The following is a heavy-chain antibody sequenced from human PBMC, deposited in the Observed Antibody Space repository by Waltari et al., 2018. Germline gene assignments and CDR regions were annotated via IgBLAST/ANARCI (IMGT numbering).Heavy chain of an antibody. D-gene: IGHD1-26*01. CDR3: AREKDSGSYYGAFDY. V-gene: IGHV1-69*01. CDR1: GGTFSSYA. Sequence: QVQLVQSGAEVKKPGSSGKLSCKASGGTFSSYAISWVRQAPGQGPEWMGGIIPILGTENYAQKFQGRGTITADESTSTAYMELSSLRSEDTAVYYCAREKDSGSYYGAFDYWGQGTLVTVSS. CDR2: IIPILGTE. J-gene: IGHJ4*02.